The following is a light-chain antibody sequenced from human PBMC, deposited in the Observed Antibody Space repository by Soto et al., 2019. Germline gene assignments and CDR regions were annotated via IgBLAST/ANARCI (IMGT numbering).Light chain of an antibody. CDR1: QSVTTN. CDR2: SAS. CDR3: QQYNNWPPLT. V-gene: IGKV3-15*01. J-gene: IGKJ4*01. Sequence: EAVMTQSPVTLPVSPGERATLSCRASQSVTTNLAWYQQKPGQAPRLLIYSASTRAAGIPDRFSGSGSGTEFTLTISSLQSEDFAVYYCQQYNNWPPLTFGGGTKVEIK.